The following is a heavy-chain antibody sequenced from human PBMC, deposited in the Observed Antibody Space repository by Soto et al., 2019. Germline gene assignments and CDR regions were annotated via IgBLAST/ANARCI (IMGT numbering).Heavy chain of an antibody. CDR3: ARGPGEELPDY. CDR1: GGSFSGYY. J-gene: IGHJ4*02. V-gene: IGHV4-34*01. D-gene: IGHD1-7*01. CDR2: INHSGST. Sequence: SETLSLTCAVYGGSFSGYYWSWIRQPPGKGLEWIGEINHSGSTNYNPSLKSRVTISVDTSKNQFSLKLSSVTAADTAVYYCARGPGEELPDYWGQGTLVTVSS.